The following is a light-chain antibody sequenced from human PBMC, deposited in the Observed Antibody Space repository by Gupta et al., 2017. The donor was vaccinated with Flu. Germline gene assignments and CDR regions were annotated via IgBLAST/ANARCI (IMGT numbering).Light chain of an antibody. CDR1: QVINNL. J-gene: IGKJ4*01. V-gene: IGKV1-5*03. CDR3: QQYSHYPLT. CDR2: TAS. Sequence: IQLTQSTSLLSASVGDRVTVTCRASQVINNLLAWYQQEPGKAPTILIHTASTLATGVPSRFSGSGAGTDFTLTINSLQPDDFATYYCQQYSHYPLTFGGGTKVEI.